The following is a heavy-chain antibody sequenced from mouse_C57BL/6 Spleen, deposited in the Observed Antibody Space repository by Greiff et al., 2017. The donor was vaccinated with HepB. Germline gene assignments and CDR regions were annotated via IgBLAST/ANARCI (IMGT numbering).Heavy chain of an antibody. D-gene: IGHD1-1*01. CDR2: INPYNGGT. J-gene: IGHJ2*01. CDR1: GYTFTDYY. V-gene: IGHV1-19*01. Sequence: EVQLQQSGPVLVKPGASVKMSCKASGYTFTDYYMNWVKQSHGKSLEWIGVINPYNGGTSYNQKFKGKATLTVDKSSSTADMELNSLTSEDSAVYYCANYYYGSSYVDYWGQGTTLTVSS. CDR3: ANYYYGSSYVDY.